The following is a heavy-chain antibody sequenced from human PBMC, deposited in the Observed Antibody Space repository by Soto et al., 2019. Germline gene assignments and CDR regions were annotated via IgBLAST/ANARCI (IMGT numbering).Heavy chain of an antibody. J-gene: IGHJ3*02. D-gene: IGHD3-3*01. CDR2: IIPILGIA. V-gene: IGHV1-69*02. Sequence: QVQLVQSGAEVKKPGSSVKVSCKASGGTFSSYTISWVRQAPGQGLEWMGRIIPILGIANYAQKLQGRVTITADKSTSTAYMELSSLRSEDTAVYYCARSESSEWRDDAFDIWGQGTMVTVSS. CDR1: GGTFSSYT. CDR3: ARSESSEWRDDAFDI.